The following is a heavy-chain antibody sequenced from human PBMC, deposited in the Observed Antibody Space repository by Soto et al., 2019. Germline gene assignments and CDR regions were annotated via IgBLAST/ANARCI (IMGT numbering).Heavy chain of an antibody. CDR3: ARSLAGYSSRGMDV. D-gene: IGHD6-13*01. V-gene: IGHV4-61*01. J-gene: IGHJ6*02. Sequence: KTSETLSLTCTVSGGSVSGGSHYWSWIRQPPGKGLEWIGYIYVSGNTNYDPSLKSRVTISVDTSKNQFSLKLSSVTAADTAVYYCARSLAGYSSRGMDVWGQGTTVTVSS. CDR1: GGSVSGGSHY. CDR2: IYVSGNT.